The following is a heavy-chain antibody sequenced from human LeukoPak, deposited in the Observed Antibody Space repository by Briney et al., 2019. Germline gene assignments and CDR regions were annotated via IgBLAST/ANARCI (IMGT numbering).Heavy chain of an antibody. D-gene: IGHD1-26*01. CDR3: ARSKGGSYRDYYFDY. CDR1: GYTFTSYY. Sequence: GASVKVSCKASGYTFTSYYMHWVRQAPGQGLEWMGIINPSGGSTSYAQKFQGRVTITTDESTSTAYMELSSLRSEDTAVYYCARSKGGSYRDYYFDYWGQGTLVTVSS. J-gene: IGHJ4*02. V-gene: IGHV1-46*01. CDR2: INPSGGST.